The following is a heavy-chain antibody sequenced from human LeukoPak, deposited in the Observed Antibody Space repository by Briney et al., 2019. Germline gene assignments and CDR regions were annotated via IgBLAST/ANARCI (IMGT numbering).Heavy chain of an antibody. J-gene: IGHJ4*02. V-gene: IGHV1-46*01. CDR3: ARGIGDRFRLQHVIDY. CDR2: INPSGGTT. CDR1: GYTFTTYY. D-gene: IGHD2-21*02. Sequence: GASVKVSCKASGYTFTTYYIHWVRQAPGQGLEWMGLINPSGGTTTYAQKFQGRVTMTRDMSTSTVYMELSSLRSEDTAVYYCARGIGDRFRLQHVIDYWGQGTLVTVSS.